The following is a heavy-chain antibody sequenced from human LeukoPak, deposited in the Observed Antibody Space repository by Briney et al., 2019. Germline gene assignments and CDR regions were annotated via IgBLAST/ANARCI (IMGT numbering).Heavy chain of an antibody. CDR3: ARAHSSSSGYYYYYYMDV. J-gene: IGHJ6*03. Sequence: SQTLSLTXTVSGGSISSGSYYWSWIRQPAGKGLEWIGRIYTSGSTNYNPSLKSRVTISVDTSKNQFSLKLSSVTAADTAVYYCARAHSSSSGYYYYYYMDVWGKGTTVTVSS. D-gene: IGHD6-6*01. CDR2: IYTSGST. V-gene: IGHV4-61*02. CDR1: GGSISSGSYY.